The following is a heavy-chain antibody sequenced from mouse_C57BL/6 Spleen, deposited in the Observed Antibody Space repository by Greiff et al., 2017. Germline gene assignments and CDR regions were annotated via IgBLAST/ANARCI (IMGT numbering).Heavy chain of an antibody. V-gene: IGHV1-83*01. D-gene: IGHD1-1*01. CDR1: YTFTDYYM. Sequence: VQLQQSGPELVKPGASVKMSCKASGYTFTDYYMHWVKQKPGKGLEWIGEIYPGSGNTYYNEKFKGKATLTADTSSSTACMQLSSLTSEDSAVYFGARSQYYGSSYLYYFDYWGQGTTLTVSS. CDR2: YPGSGNTY. J-gene: IGHJ2*01. CDR3: RSQYYGSSYLYYFDY.